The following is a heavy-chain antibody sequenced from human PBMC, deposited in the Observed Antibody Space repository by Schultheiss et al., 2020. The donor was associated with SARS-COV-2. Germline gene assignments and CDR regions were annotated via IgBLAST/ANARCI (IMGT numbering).Heavy chain of an antibody. CDR2: ISFDGSNT. V-gene: IGHV3-30*01. D-gene: IGHD3-10*01. CDR1: GFTFSNAW. J-gene: IGHJ6*02. Sequence: GGSLRLSCAASGFTFSNAWMSWVRQAPAKGLEWVAVISFDGSNTWYADTVRGRFTISRDNSKNTLYLKMNSLRAEDTAVYYCARGGYGPLNALDVWGQGTTVTVSS. CDR3: ARGGYGPLNALDV.